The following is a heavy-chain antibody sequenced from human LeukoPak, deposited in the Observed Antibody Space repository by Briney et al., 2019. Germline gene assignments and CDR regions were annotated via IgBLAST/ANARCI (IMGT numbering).Heavy chain of an antibody. D-gene: IGHD4-17*01. CDR3: ATAVTTFRGDSYYYGMDV. V-gene: IGHV1-69*01. J-gene: IGHJ6*02. CDR1: GGTFSSYA. CDR2: IIPIFGTA. Sequence: GASVKVSCKASGGTFSSYAISWVRQAPGQGLEWMGGIIPIFGTANYAQKFQGRVTITADESTSTAYMELSSLRSEDTAVYYCATAVTTFRGDSYYYGMDVWGQGTTVTVSS.